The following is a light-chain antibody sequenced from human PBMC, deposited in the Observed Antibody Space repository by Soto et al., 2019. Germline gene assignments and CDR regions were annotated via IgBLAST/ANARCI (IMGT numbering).Light chain of an antibody. Sequence: EIQMTQSPSSLSASIGDRVTITCQASHDIDNYLNWFQQKPGKAPKLLIYDAFNLETGVPSRFSGSGSGTDFTLTISSLQPEDIATYYCQQSYSTPRAFGPGTKVDIK. CDR2: DAF. V-gene: IGKV1-33*01. CDR3: QQSYSTPRA. J-gene: IGKJ3*01. CDR1: HDIDNY.